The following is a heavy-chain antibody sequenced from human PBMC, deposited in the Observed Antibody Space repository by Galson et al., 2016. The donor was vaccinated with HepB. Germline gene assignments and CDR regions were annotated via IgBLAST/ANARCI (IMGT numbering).Heavy chain of an antibody. CDR1: GGSISSSGYH. V-gene: IGHV4-39*01. CDR3: ARGAGHEYYFYGMEV. D-gene: IGHD1-26*01. J-gene: IGHJ6*02. CDR2: IYYTGST. Sequence: ETLSLTCTVSGGSISSSGYHWGWIRQPPGKGLEWIGNIYYTGSTYYNPSLESRLSMSVDTTKNQFALTLTSVTAADTAVYYCARGAGHEYYFYGMEVWGQGTTVTVSS.